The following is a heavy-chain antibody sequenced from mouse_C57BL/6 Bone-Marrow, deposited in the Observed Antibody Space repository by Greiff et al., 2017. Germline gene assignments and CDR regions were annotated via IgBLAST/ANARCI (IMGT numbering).Heavy chain of an antibody. CDR2: INPGSGGT. Sequence: QVQLQQSGAELVRPGTSVKVSCKASGYAFTNYLIEWVKQRPGKGLEWIGVINPGSGGTNYNEKFKGKATLTADKSSSTAYMQLSSLTSEDSAVYFCARSSWFFDVWGTGTTVTVSS. CDR3: ARSSWFFDV. V-gene: IGHV1-54*01. J-gene: IGHJ1*03. CDR1: GYAFTNYL.